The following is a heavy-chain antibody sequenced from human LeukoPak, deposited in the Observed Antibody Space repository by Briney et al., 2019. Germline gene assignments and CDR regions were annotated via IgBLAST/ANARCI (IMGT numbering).Heavy chain of an antibody. V-gene: IGHV4-34*01. J-gene: IGHJ4*02. CDR3: ARGVVDYSTRSGYLSH. Sequence: SETLSLTCAVYSGSFNDYCWIWLRQPPRRGLEWIGEIYSGGSANYDPSLKGRLAISVDPSKSQFSLKLSSLTAADTAVCFCARGVVDYSTRSGYLSHWGQGTLVTVSS. CDR1: SGSFNDYC. D-gene: IGHD3-22*01. CDR2: IYSGGSA.